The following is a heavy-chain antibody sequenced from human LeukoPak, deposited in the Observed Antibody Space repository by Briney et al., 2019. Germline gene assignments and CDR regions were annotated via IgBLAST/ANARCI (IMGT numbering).Heavy chain of an antibody. J-gene: IGHJ3*02. CDR2: IYTSGST. CDR3: ARVFVGIQLWLGDAFDI. V-gene: IGHV4-61*02. D-gene: IGHD5-18*01. CDR1: GGSISSGSYY. Sequence: SQTLSLTCTVSGGSISSGSYYWRWIRQPAGKGLEWIGRIYTSGSTNYNPSLKSRVTISVDTSKNQFSLKLSSVTAADTAVYYCARVFVGIQLWLGDAFDIWGQGTMVTVSS.